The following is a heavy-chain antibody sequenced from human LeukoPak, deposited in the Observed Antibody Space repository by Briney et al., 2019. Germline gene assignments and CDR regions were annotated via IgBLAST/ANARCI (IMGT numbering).Heavy chain of an antibody. CDR2: IYHLERT. CDR1: GFTFSTYAM. CDR3: ARLGAPEYYFDY. J-gene: IGHJ4*02. Sequence: RAGGSLRLSCAASGFTFSTYAMSWVRQSPGKGLEWIGEIYHLERTNYNPSLKSRVTISMDKSKNQFSLKLTSVTAADTAMYYCARLGAPEYYFDYWGQGTLVTVSS. V-gene: IGHV4-4*02. D-gene: IGHD3-3*01.